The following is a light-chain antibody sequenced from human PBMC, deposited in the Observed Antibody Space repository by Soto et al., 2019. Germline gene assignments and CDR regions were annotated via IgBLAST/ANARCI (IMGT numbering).Light chain of an antibody. Sequence: QSVLTQPPSVSGAPGQRVTISCTRSSSNIGAGYDVHWYQQLPGTAPKLLIYGNSNRPSGVPDRFSGSKSGTSASLAITGLQAEDEADYYCQSYDSSLGGWVFGGGTKLTVL. CDR3: QSYDSSLGGWV. CDR1: SSNIGAGYD. J-gene: IGLJ3*02. V-gene: IGLV1-40*01. CDR2: GNS.